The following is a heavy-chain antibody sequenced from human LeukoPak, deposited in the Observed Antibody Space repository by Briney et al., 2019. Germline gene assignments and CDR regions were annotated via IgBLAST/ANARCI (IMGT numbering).Heavy chain of an antibody. CDR3: ARDEYRYYYYHGMDV. J-gene: IGHJ6*02. V-gene: IGHV4-34*01. Sequence: SETLSLTCAVYGGSFSGYYWSWIRQPPGKGLEWIGEINHSGSTNYNPSLKSRVTISVDTSKNQFSLKLSSVTAADTAVYYCARDEYRYYYYHGMDVWGQGTTVTVSS. CDR1: GGSFSGYY. D-gene: IGHD2/OR15-2a*01. CDR2: INHSGST.